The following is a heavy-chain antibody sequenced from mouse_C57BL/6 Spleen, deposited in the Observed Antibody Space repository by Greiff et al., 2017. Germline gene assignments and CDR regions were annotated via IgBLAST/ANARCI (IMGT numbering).Heavy chain of an antibody. J-gene: IGHJ2*01. Sequence: EVQLQQSGPVLVKPGASVKMSCKASGYTFTDYYMNWVKQSHGKSLEWIGVINPYNGGTSYNQKFKGKATLTVDKSSSTAYMELNSLTSEDSAVXYCARAYYSNYAYFDYWGQGTTLTVSS. CDR3: ARAYYSNYAYFDY. CDR2: INPYNGGT. CDR1: GYTFTDYY. D-gene: IGHD2-5*01. V-gene: IGHV1-19*01.